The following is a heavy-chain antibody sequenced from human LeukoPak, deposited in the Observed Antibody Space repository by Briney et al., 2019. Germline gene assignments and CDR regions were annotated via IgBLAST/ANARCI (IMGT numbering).Heavy chain of an antibody. D-gene: IGHD3-10*01. V-gene: IGHV4-39*07. J-gene: IGHJ3*02. Sequence: PSETLSLTCRVSGVSISSGSNYWGWIRQPPGKTLEWIGSIYSSGSTYYNSSLKSRVIILIDTARNHFSLNLSSVTAADTAVYYCARSDGYGLVGIWGQGTMVTVSS. CDR2: IYSSGST. CDR3: ARSDGYGLVGI. CDR1: GVSISSGSNY.